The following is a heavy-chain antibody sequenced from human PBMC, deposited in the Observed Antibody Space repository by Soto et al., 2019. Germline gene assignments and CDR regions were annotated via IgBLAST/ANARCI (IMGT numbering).Heavy chain of an antibody. V-gene: IGHV3-49*03. J-gene: IGHJ6*02. CDR1: GFTFADYE. Sequence: LRLSCTASGFTFADYEMNWFRQAPGKGLEWVSFIRSKDYGGAAHYAASVEDRFIISRDDSKSVSYLQMNSLRTEDTAVYYCARNSRVGESLPLNYYAMDVWGQGTTVTVSS. CDR2: IRSKDYGGAA. D-gene: IGHD3-10*01. CDR3: ARNSRVGESLPLNYYAMDV.